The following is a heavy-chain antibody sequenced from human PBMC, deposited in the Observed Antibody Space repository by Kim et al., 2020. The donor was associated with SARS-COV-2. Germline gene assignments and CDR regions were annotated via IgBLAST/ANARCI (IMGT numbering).Heavy chain of an antibody. V-gene: IGHV4-59*01. CDR2: IYYSGST. CDR1: GGSISSYY. D-gene: IGHD3-3*01. J-gene: IGHJ5*02. CDR3: ARDGFWSGYRSHNWFDP. Sequence: SETLSLTCTVSGGSISSYYWSWIRQPPGKGLEWIGYIYYSGSTNYNPSLKSRVTISVDTSKNQFSLKLSSVTAADTAVYYCARDGFWSGYRSHNWFDPWGQGTLVTVSS.